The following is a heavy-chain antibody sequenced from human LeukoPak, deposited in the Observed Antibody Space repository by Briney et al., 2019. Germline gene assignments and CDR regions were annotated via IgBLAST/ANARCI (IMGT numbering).Heavy chain of an antibody. CDR1: GGSISSGGYY. V-gene: IGHV4-31*03. CDR3: AAGLIAAASIDY. Sequence: SETLSLTCTVSGGSISSGGYYWSWIRQHPGKGLEWIGYIYYSGSTYYNPSLKSRVTISVDTSKNRFSLKLSSVTAADTAVYYCAAGLIAAASIDYWGQGTLVTVSS. J-gene: IGHJ4*02. D-gene: IGHD6-13*01. CDR2: IYYSGST.